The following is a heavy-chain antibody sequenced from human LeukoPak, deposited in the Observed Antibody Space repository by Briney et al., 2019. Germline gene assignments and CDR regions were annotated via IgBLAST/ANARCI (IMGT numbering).Heavy chain of an antibody. CDR2: ISDNSNYI. D-gene: IGHD2-2*01. V-gene: IGHV3-21*01. CDR3: ANHFACGSTSCPPFDS. J-gene: IGHJ4*02. Sequence: PGGSQRLSCAASGFTFNAYSMNWVRRAPRKGLKRVSSISDNSNYIYYSDSVEGRFTISRDNAKNSLYLQMNSLRIEDTAVYYCANHFACGSTSCPPFDSWGQGTLVTVSS. CDR1: GFTFNAYS.